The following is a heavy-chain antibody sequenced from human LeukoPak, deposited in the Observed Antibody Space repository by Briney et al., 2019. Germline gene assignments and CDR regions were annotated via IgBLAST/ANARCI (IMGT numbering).Heavy chain of an antibody. Sequence: ASVKVSCKASGYTFTSYGISWVRQAPGQGLEWMGWISAYNGNTNYAQMLQGRVTMTTDTSTSTAYMELRSLRSDDTAVYYCARDGSVGAINDAFDIWGQGTMVTVSS. J-gene: IGHJ3*02. V-gene: IGHV1-18*01. CDR2: ISAYNGNT. CDR3: ARDGSVGAINDAFDI. CDR1: GYTFTSYG. D-gene: IGHD1-26*01.